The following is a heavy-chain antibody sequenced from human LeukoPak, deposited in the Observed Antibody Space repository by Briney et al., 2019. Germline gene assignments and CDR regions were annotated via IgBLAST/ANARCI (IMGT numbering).Heavy chain of an antibody. D-gene: IGHD3-10*01. CDR3: AKSFQFYGSGSYPFDY. CDR2: ISGSGGST. Sequence: PGGSLRLSCAASGFTFSSYAMSWVRQAPGKGLEWVSAISGSGGSTYYADSVKGRFTISRDNSKNTLYLQTNSLRAEDTAVYYCAKSFQFYGSGSYPFDYWGQGTLVTVSS. CDR1: GFTFSSYA. J-gene: IGHJ4*02. V-gene: IGHV3-23*01.